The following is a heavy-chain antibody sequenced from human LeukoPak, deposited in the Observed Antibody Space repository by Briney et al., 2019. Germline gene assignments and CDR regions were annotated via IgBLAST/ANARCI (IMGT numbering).Heavy chain of an antibody. CDR3: AKTRPLDSSSWSHGDY. CDR2: ISGSGDST. V-gene: IGHV3-23*01. J-gene: IGHJ4*02. CDR1: GFTFSSYA. Sequence: GGSLRLSCTASGFTFSSYAMSWVRQAPGKGLEWVSAISGSGDSTYYGDSVKGRFTISRDNSKNTLYLQMNSLRAEDTAVYYCAKTRPLDSSSWSHGDYWGQGTLVTVSS. D-gene: IGHD6-13*01.